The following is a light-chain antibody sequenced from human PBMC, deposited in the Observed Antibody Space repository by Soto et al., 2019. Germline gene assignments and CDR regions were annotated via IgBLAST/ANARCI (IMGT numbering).Light chain of an antibody. CDR1: SSNIGAGYD. V-gene: IGLV1-40*01. J-gene: IGLJ1*01. CDR3: QSYDSSLSGLV. CDR2: GNS. Sequence: QSVLTQPPSVSGAPGQRVTISCTGSSSNIGAGYDVHWYQQLPGTAPKLLIYGNSNRPSGVPDRFSGSKSGTSASLAITGRQAEDAADYYCQSYDSSLSGLVFGTGTKLTVL.